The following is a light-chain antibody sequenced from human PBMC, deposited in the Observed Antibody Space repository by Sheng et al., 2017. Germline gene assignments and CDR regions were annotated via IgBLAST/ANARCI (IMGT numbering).Light chain of an antibody. CDR1: NIGSKS. Sequence: SYELTQPPSVSVAPGETATITCGENNIGSKSVHWYQQKPGQAPMVVVYDDSDRRSGIPERFSGSNSGNPATLIINRVEAGDEADYYCQVWDSSSDHVVFGGGTKLTVL. V-gene: IGLV3-21*02. CDR2: DDS. CDR3: QVWDSSSDHVV. J-gene: IGLJ2*01.